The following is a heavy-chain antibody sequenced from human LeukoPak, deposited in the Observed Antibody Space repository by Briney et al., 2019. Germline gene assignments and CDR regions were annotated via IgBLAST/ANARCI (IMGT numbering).Heavy chain of an antibody. J-gene: IGHJ4*02. D-gene: IGHD1-7*01. Sequence: GASVKVSCKASGYTFTSYGISWVRQAPGQGLEWMGWISAYNGNTNYAQKLQGRVTMTTDTSTSTAYMELRSLRSDDTAVYYCARDLSAGYNWNYAAYWGQGTLVTVSS. V-gene: IGHV1-18*01. CDR3: ARDLSAGYNWNYAAY. CDR1: GYTFTSYG. CDR2: ISAYNGNT.